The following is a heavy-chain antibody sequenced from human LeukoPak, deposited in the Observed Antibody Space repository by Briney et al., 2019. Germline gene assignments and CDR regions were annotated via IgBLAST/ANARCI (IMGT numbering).Heavy chain of an antibody. CDR3: ARSVDGYNPGWFDP. Sequence: SETLSLTCTVSGGSISSYYWSWIRQPPGKGLEWIGYVHYSGSTNYNPSLKSRVTMSLDTSKNQFSLKLSSVTAADTAVYYCARSVDGYNPGWFDPWGQGTLVTVSS. CDR1: GGSISSYY. V-gene: IGHV4-59*08. J-gene: IGHJ5*02. D-gene: IGHD5-24*01. CDR2: VHYSGST.